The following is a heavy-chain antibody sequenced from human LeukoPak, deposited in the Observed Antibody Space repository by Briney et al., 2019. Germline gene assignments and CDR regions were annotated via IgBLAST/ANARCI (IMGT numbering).Heavy chain of an antibody. V-gene: IGHV1-69*05. CDR2: NIPIFGSA. J-gene: IGHJ3*02. Sequence: SVKVSCKASGGTFSSYSIIWVRQAPGQPLEWMGRNIPIFGSANYAQKFQARVSITTDESTSTAYMELSSLRSEDTAVYYCAREGRTVVVVAATPADAFDIWGQGTMVTVSS. CDR3: AREGRTVVVVAATPADAFDI. D-gene: IGHD2-15*01. CDR1: GGTFSSYS.